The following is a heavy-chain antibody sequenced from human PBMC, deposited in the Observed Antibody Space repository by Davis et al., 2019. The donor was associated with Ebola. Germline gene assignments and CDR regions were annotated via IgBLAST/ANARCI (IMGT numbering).Heavy chain of an antibody. CDR2: INAGNGNT. CDR1: GYPFTSYA. J-gene: IGHJ4*02. CDR3: ARDRGGDYSFDY. D-gene: IGHD3-10*01. Sequence: ASVKVSCKASGYPFTSYAMHWVRQAPGQRLEWMGWINAGNGNTFYSQKFQGRVTITRDTSASTAYMELSSLRSEDTSVYYCARDRGGDYSFDYWGQGTLVTVSS. V-gene: IGHV1-3*01.